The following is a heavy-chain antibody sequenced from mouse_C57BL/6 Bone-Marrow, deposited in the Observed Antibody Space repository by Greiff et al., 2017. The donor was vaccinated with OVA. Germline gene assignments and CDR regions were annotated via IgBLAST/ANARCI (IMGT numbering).Heavy chain of an antibody. CDR3: ERGWGQECYYDV. V-gene: IGHV1-47*01. CDR2: FHPYNDDT. D-gene: IGHD2-3*01. Sequence: VQLQQSGAELVKPGASVKMSCKASGYTFTTYSIEWMKQNHGQSLEWIGNFHPYNDDTKYNEKFKGKATLAVEKSSSTVYLELSRVTSDDSAVYCCERGWGQECYYDVWGTGTTVTVAS. J-gene: IGHJ1*03. CDR1: GYTFTTYS.